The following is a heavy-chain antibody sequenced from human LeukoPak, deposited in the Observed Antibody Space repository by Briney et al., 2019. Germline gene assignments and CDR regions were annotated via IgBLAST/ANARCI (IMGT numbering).Heavy chain of an antibody. Sequence: GGSLRLSCAASGFTVSSNYMSWVRQAPGKGLEWVSVIYSGGSTYYADSVKGRFTISRDNSKNTLYLQMNSLRAEDTAVYYCAKPPMGAGPSHFDYWGQGTLVTVSS. V-gene: IGHV3-53*05. CDR3: AKPPMGAGPSHFDY. CDR1: GFTVSSNY. CDR2: IYSGGST. D-gene: IGHD1-26*01. J-gene: IGHJ4*02.